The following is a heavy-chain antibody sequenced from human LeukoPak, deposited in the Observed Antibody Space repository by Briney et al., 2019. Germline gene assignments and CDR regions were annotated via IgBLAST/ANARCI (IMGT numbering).Heavy chain of an antibody. CDR2: IRKDGINT. CDR3: AKDRAGNSWNFDY. Sequence: GGSLRLSCAASGFSFSDYGMHWVRQAPGKGLEWVSFIRKDGINTNYVDSVKGRFTISRDTSNKMVYLQMNSLRTEDMAVCYCAKDRAGNSWNFDYWGQGILVAVSS. J-gene: IGHJ4*02. V-gene: IGHV3-30*02. CDR1: GFSFSDYG. D-gene: IGHD6-13*01.